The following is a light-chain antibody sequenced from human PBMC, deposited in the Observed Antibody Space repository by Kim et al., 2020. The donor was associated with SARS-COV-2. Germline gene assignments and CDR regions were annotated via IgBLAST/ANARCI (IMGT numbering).Light chain of an antibody. V-gene: IGKV3-15*01. CDR1: QSVRNN. CDR3: QQYDTWPT. Sequence: EIVMTQSPATLSVSPGERATLSCRASQSVRNNLAWYQQIPGQAHRLLIHGASTGATGIPARFSGSGSGTEFTLTISSLQSEDFAVYYCQQYDTWPTFGQGTKLEI. CDR2: GAS. J-gene: IGKJ2*01.